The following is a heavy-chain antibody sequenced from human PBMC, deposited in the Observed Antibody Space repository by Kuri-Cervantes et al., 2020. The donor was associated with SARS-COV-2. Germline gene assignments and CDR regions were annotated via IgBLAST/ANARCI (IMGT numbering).Heavy chain of an antibody. CDR3: ATGFPIFGVVTIDY. J-gene: IGHJ4*02. Sequence: ASVKVSCKASGYTFTSYYMHWVRQAPGKGLEWMGGFDPEDGETIYAQKFQGRVTMTEDTSTDTAYMELSSLRSEDTAVYYCATGFPIFGVVTIDYWGQGTLVTVSS. D-gene: IGHD3-3*01. V-gene: IGHV1-24*01. CDR1: GYTFTSYY. CDR2: FDPEDGET.